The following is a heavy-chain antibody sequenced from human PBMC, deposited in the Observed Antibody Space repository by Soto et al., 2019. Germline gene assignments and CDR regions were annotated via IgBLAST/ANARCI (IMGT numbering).Heavy chain of an antibody. CDR3: AKVYHYGDYVFDY. Sequence: VGSLRLSCAASGFTFSSYAMSWVRQAPGKGLEWVSAISGSGGSTYYADSVKGRFTVSRDNSKNTLYLQMNSLRAEDTAVYYCAKVYHYGDYVFDYWGQGTLVTVSS. J-gene: IGHJ4*02. CDR2: ISGSGGST. V-gene: IGHV3-23*01. CDR1: GFTFSSYA. D-gene: IGHD4-17*01.